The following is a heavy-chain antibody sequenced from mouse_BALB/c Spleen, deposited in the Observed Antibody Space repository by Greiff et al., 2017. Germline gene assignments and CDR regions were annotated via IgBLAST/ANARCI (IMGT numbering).Heavy chain of an antibody. CDR2: ISNGGGST. J-gene: IGHJ3*01. D-gene: IGHD2-4*01. V-gene: IGHV5-12-2*01. Sequence: EVKVVESGGGLVQPGGSLKLSCAASGFTFSSYTMSWVRQTPEKRLEWVAYISNGGGSTYYPDTVKGRFTISRDNAKNTLYLQMSSLKSEDTAMYYCARREITAWFAYWGQGTLVTVSA. CDR3: ARREITAWFAY. CDR1: GFTFSSYT.